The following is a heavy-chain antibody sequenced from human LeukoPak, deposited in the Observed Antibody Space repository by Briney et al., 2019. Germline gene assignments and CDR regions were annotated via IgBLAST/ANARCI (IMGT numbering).Heavy chain of an antibody. D-gene: IGHD4-23*01. CDR1: GFTFDDYA. Sequence: PGGSLRLSCAASGFTFDDYAMHWVRQAPGKGLEWVSGISWNSGSIGYADSVKGRFTISRDNAKNSLYLQMNSLRAEDTALYYCAKHPYGGKGPYYYYGMDVWGQGTTVTVSS. CDR3: AKHPYGGKGPYYYYGMDV. CDR2: ISWNSGSI. J-gene: IGHJ6*02. V-gene: IGHV3-9*01.